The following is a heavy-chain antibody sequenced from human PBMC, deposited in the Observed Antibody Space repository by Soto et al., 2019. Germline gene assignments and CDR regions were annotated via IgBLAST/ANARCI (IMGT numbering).Heavy chain of an antibody. Sequence: ASVKVSCTASGGTFSSYTISWVRQAPGQGLEWMGRIIPILGIANYAQKFQGRVTITADKSTSTAYMELSSLRSEDTAVYYCATRVVVIARDDAFDIWGHGTMVTVSS. CDR1: GGTFSSYT. D-gene: IGHD2-21*01. J-gene: IGHJ3*02. CDR3: ATRVVVIARDDAFDI. V-gene: IGHV1-69*02. CDR2: IIPILGIA.